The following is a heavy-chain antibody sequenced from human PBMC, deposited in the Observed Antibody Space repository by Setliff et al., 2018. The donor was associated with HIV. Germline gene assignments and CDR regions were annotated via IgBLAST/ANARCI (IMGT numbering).Heavy chain of an antibody. V-gene: IGHV4-4*09. J-gene: IGHJ4*02. CDR1: GGSIGGYS. Sequence: SETLSLTCSVAGGSIGGYSWGWIRQSPGKGLEWIGYIYPSTSANYNPSLKSRVRILLDTSKNQFSLRLTSVTAADTAVYFCARRPMVRGFGRYYFDYWGQGTLVTVSS. CDR3: ARRPMVRGFGRYYFDY. D-gene: IGHD3-10*01. CDR2: IYPSTSA.